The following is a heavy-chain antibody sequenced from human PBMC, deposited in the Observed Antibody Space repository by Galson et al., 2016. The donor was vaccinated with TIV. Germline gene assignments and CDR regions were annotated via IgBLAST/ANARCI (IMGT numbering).Heavy chain of an antibody. V-gene: IGHV3-23*01. D-gene: IGHD6-19*01. CDR3: AKDKDEFIAVAVRGTLGY. CDR1: GFTFSSYA. Sequence: SLRLSCAASGFTFSSYAMSWVRQTPGKGLEWVSSISGSGISTYYADSVKGRFTISRDNSKNTLYLHMQSLRAEDTAVYYCAKDKDEFIAVAVRGTLGYWGRGTLVTVSS. CDR2: ISGSGIST. J-gene: IGHJ4*02.